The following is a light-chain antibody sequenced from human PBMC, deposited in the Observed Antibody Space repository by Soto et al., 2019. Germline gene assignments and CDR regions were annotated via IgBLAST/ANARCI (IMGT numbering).Light chain of an antibody. CDR3: QRDDNSSWT. Sequence: DIVLTQSPGTLSLSPRDRATLSCRASQSDGSNYLAWYQQKPGQAPRLLIYGTSSRAAGIPDRFTGSGSGTDFTLTISRLEPEDFAVYYCQRDDNSSWTFGPGTKVEIK. CDR2: GTS. J-gene: IGKJ1*01. V-gene: IGKV3-20*01. CDR1: QSDGSNY.